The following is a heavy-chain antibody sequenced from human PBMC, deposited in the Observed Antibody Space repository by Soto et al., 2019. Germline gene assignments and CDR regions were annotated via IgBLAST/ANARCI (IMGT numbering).Heavy chain of an antibody. CDR3: TKGPGDSVGYYDHDS. CDR2: IKSKTDGETT. J-gene: IGHJ4*02. V-gene: IGHV3-15*07. Sequence: EVQLVESGGGLVKPGGSLRLSCAASGLTVSNAWMNWVRQAPGKGLEWVGRIKSKTDGETTDYSAPVRGRFIISRDDPKNTLYLQMNSLNTEDTAVYYCTKGPGDSVGYYDHDSWGQGTLVTVSS. CDR1: GLTVSNAW. D-gene: IGHD3-22*01.